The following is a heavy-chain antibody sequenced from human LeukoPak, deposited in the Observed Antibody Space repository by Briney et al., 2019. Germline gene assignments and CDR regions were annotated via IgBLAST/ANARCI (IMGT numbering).Heavy chain of an antibody. D-gene: IGHD6-6*01. J-gene: IGHJ4*02. CDR1: GESFSGYY. V-gene: IGHV4-34*01. Sequence: PSETLSLTCAVYGESFSGYYWSWIRQPPGKGLEWIGEINHSGSTNYNPSLKSRVTISVDTSKNQFSLKLSSVTAADTAVYYCARARGSSSSDYWGQGTLVTVSS. CDR2: INHSGST. CDR3: ARARGSSSSDY.